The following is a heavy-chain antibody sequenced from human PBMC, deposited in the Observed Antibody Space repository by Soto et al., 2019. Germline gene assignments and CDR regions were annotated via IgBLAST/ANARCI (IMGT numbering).Heavy chain of an antibody. D-gene: IGHD3-22*01. V-gene: IGHV3-49*03. Sequence: PGGSLRLSCTVSGVNFGEHAMTWFRQAPGKGLEWVGFIRSKAYGGTTEYAASVKGRFTILREDSKSIAYLQMNSLNTVDTAVYYCARGSPNVMANINMIDYWGQGTLVTVSS. CDR1: GVNFGEHA. CDR3: ARGSPNVMANINMIDY. CDR2: IRSKAYGGTT. J-gene: IGHJ4*02.